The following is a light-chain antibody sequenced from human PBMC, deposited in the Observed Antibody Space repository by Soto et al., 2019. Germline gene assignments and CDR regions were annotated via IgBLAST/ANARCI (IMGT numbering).Light chain of an antibody. CDR3: QVWDTGSDQGV. V-gene: IGLV3-21*04. Sequence: SYELAQPPSVSVAPGKTASITCGGNNIGSKSVIWYQQKAGQAPVLLIYYDRYRPSGIPERFSGSNSGNTATLTISRVEAGDEADYYCQVWDTGSDQGVFGGGTQLTVL. J-gene: IGLJ2*01. CDR1: NIGSKS. CDR2: YDR.